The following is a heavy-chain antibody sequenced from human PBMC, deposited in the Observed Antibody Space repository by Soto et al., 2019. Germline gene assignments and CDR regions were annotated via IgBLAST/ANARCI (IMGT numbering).Heavy chain of an antibody. D-gene: IGHD3-22*01. V-gene: IGHV4-30-4*01. CDR3: ARGLGGDSSGYFSFYYYYGMDV. CDR1: GGSVSSGDYY. J-gene: IGHJ6*02. CDR2: ICYSGST. Sequence: PSETLSVTGTVSGGSVSSGDYYWSWILQPPGKGLEWIGYICYSGSTYYNPSLKSRVTISVDTSKNQFSLKLSSVTAADTAVYYCARGLGGDSSGYFSFYYYYGMDVWGQGTTVTVSS.